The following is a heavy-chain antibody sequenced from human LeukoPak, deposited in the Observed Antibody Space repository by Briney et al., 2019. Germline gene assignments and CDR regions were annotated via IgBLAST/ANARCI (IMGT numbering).Heavy chain of an antibody. CDR2: ISGSGGST. D-gene: IGHD1-26*01. CDR1: GFTFSSYA. Sequence: GGSLRLSCEASGFTFSSYAMSRVRQAPGKGLEWVSAISGSGGSTYYADSVKGRFTISRDNSKNTLYLQMNSLRAEDTAVYYCAKSIVGATPYYFDYWGQGTLVTVSS. J-gene: IGHJ4*02. V-gene: IGHV3-23*01. CDR3: AKSIVGATPYYFDY.